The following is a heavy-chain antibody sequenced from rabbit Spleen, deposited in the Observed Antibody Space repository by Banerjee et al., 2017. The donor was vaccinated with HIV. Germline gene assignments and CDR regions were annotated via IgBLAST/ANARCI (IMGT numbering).Heavy chain of an antibody. J-gene: IGHJ4*01. V-gene: IGHV1S45*01. CDR2: INTGSSGST. CDR3: AGGNWEKTYL. CDR1: GVSFNDKDV. Sequence: QEQLEESGGGLVKPEGSLTLTCKASGVSFNDKDVMCWVRQAPGKGLEWIACINTGSSGSTNYASWAKGRFTISKTSSTTVTLQMTSLTVADTATYFCAGGNWEKTYLWGPGTLVTVS. D-gene: IGHD3-1*01.